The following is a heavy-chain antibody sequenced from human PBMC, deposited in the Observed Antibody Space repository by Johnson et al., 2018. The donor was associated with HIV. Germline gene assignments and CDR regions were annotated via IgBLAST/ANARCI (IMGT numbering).Heavy chain of an antibody. J-gene: IGHJ3*02. Sequence: QVQLVESGGGVVQPGRSLRLSCAASGFTFSSYGMHWVRQAPGKGLEWVAVISYDGSNKYYADSVKGRFTISRDNSKNTLYLQMNSLRVEDTAVYHCATFDAFDIWGQGTMVTVSS. CDR2: ISYDGSNK. CDR3: ATFDAFDI. V-gene: IGHV3-30*03. CDR1: GFTFSSYG.